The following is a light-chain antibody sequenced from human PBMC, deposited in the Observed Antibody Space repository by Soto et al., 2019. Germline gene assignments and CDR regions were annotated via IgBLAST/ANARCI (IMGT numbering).Light chain of an antibody. J-gene: IGKJ1*01. Sequence: IQMTQSPSTLSASVGDRVTITCRASQDIRSDLGWYQQKPGKAPKLLIFATSTLQSGVPSRFSGTGSGTDFTLTISSLQPEDFATYYCLQDFNYPWTFGQGTKVDIK. CDR1: QDIRSD. CDR2: ATS. CDR3: LQDFNYPWT. V-gene: IGKV1-6*01.